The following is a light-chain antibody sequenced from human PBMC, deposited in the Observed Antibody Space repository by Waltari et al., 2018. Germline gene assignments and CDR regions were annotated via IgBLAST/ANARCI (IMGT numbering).Light chain of an antibody. Sequence: QLVLTQSPSASASLGDSVKLTCTLSSGHSSYSSYSIAWHQQQPGKGPRFLMKLNRDGSHKRGDGIPDRFSGSSSGAERYLTISSLQSADEADYYCQTWGAGFQIFGGGTKLAVL. V-gene: IGLV4-69*01. CDR1: SGHSSYSSYS. CDR3: QTWGAGFQI. CDR2: LNRDGSH. J-gene: IGLJ2*01.